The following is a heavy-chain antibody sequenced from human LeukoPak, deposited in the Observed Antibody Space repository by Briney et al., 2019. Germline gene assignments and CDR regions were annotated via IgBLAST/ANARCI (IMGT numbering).Heavy chain of an antibody. J-gene: IGHJ4*02. CDR2: INHSGST. CDR1: GFTFSSYS. D-gene: IGHD3-22*01. V-gene: IGHV4-34*01. CDR3: ARPLRYYDSSGYCY. Sequence: GSLRLSCATSGFTFSSYSMNWVRQPPGKGLEWIGEINHSGSTNYNPSLKSRVTISVDTSKNQFSLKLSSVTAADTAVYYCARPLRYYDSSGYCYWGQGTLVTVSS.